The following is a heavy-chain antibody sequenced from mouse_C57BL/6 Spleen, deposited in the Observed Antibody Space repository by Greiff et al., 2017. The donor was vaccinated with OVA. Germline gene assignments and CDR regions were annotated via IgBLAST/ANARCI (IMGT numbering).Heavy chain of an antibody. CDR3: ARTGTGY. J-gene: IGHJ2*01. V-gene: IGHV1-55*01. CDR2: IYPGSGST. CDR1: GYTFTSYW. D-gene: IGHD4-1*01. Sequence: VKLQESGAELVKPGASVKMSCKASGYTFTSYWITWVKQRPGQGLEWIGDIYPGSGSTNYNEKFKSKATLTVDTSSSTAYMQLSSLTSEDSAVYYCARTGTGYWGQGTTLTVSS.